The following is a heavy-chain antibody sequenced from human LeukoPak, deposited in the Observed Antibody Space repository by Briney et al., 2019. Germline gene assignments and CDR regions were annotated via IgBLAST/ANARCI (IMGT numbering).Heavy chain of an antibody. V-gene: IGHV3-23*01. J-gene: IGHJ4*02. CDR2: IIGGAGGT. Sequence: GGSLRLSCAASGFSFSSHGMSWVRQAPGKGLEWVSGIIGGAGGTYYADSVKGRFTISRDNAKNTLYLHMNSLRAEDTAVYYCAHGSMYQLDYWGEGTLVTVSS. D-gene: IGHD2-2*01. CDR1: GFSFSSHG. CDR3: AHGSMYQLDY.